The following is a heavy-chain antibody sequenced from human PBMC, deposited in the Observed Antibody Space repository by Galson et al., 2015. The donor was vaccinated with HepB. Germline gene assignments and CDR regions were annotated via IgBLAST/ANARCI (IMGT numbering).Heavy chain of an antibody. Sequence: SETLSLTCAVYGGSFSDYYWSWIRQPPGKGLEWIGEINHSGSTNDNPSLKSRITISVDTSKNQFSLKLTSVTVADAAVYYCARGPASVAYDYVWGSSRQPLYYLDSWGQGTLLTVSS. CDR3: ARGPASVAYDYVWGSSRQPLYYLDS. CDR2: INHSGST. D-gene: IGHD3-16*02. V-gene: IGHV4-34*01. CDR1: GGSFSDYY. J-gene: IGHJ4*02.